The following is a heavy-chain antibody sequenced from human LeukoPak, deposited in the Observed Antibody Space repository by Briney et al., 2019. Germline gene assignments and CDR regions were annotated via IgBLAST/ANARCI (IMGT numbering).Heavy chain of an antibody. CDR1: GGPISSGSYY. CDR3: ARDPPIIAAARASYYYMDV. V-gene: IGHV4-61*02. Sequence: PSQTLSLTCTVSGGPISSGSYYWSWLRQPAGKGLEWIGRIYTSGSTNYNPSLKSRVTISVDTSKNQFSPKLSSVTAADTAVYDCARDPPIIAAARASYYYMDVWGKGTTVTVSS. D-gene: IGHD6-13*01. J-gene: IGHJ6*03. CDR2: IYTSGST.